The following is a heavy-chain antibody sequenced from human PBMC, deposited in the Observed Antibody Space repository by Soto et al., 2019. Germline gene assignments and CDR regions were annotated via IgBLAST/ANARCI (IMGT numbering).Heavy chain of an antibody. CDR1: GFTFTRYS. Sequence: EVQLVESGGGLVKPGGSLRLSCAASGFTFTRYSMNWVRQAPGKGLEWVSSISSTTNSINYADSMKGRFTISTDNAKNSRYLEMNRLRAEDTAVYYCARESEDLTSNFDYGGQGTLVTVSS. V-gene: IGHV3-21*06. CDR3: ARESEDLTSNFDY. J-gene: IGHJ4*02. CDR2: ISSTTNSI.